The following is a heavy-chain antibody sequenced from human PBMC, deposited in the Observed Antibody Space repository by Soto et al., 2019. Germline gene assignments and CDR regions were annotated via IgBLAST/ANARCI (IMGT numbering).Heavy chain of an antibody. CDR3: ARNRIQLRLGKYSFNGMDV. CDR1: GGTFSDYA. CDR2: IVPRFGSP. J-gene: IGHJ6*02. Sequence: QVQLVQSGAEMRKPGSSLRVSCKASGGTFSDYAFSWVRQAPGQGLEWMGGIVPRFGSPNYAQKFGGRVTITADNSTSTVYMELSSLRFDDTAVYFCARNRIQLRLGKYSFNGMDVWCQGTTITVSS. D-gene: IGHD3-16*01. V-gene: IGHV1-69*06.